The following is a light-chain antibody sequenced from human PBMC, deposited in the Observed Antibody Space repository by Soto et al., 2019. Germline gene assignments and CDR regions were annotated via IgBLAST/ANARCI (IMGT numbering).Light chain of an antibody. CDR2: SAS. Sequence: VLTQSPDTLSVSPGDRATLSCRASQTVGNSLAWYQQKPGQAPSLLLHSASTRATGVPVRFSGSGFGTEFTLTISSLQSEDSAIYYCQQYNHWPPITFGPGTRLEIK. J-gene: IGKJ5*01. CDR1: QTVGNS. V-gene: IGKV3-15*01. CDR3: QQYNHWPPIT.